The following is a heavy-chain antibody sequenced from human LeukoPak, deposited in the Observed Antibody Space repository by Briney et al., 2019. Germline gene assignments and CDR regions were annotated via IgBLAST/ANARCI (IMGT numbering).Heavy chain of an antibody. CDR3: AKDRSWSRHYYGMDV. D-gene: IGHD2-15*01. CDR1: GLTFSSYG. CDR2: ISYDGSNK. Sequence: GRSLRLSCAASGLTFSSYGIHWVRQAPGNGLEGGAGISYDGSNKYYADSVKVRFTISRYNSKNKLYLQMNSLRAEDTAVYYCAKDRSWSRHYYGMDVWGQGTTVTVSS. J-gene: IGHJ6*02. V-gene: IGHV3-30*18.